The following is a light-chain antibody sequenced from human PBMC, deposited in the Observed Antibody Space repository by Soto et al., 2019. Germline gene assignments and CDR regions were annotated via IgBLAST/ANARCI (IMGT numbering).Light chain of an antibody. CDR1: QSVSSSY. V-gene: IGKV3-20*01. CDR3: QQYGSSPLT. J-gene: IGKJ3*01. CDR2: GAS. Sequence: EIVLTQSPATLSLSPGERATLSCRASQSVSSSYLAWYQQKPGQAPRLLIYGASSRATGIPDRFSGSGSGTDFTLNIRRLEPEDFEVYYCQQYGSSPLTFGPGTKVDIK.